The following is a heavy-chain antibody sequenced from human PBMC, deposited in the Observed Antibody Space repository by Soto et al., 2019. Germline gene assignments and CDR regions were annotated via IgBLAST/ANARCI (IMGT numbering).Heavy chain of an antibody. D-gene: IGHD2-8*01. V-gene: IGHV3-23*01. CDR1: GFSVSDYA. CDR2: IGGSGDGT. CDR3: TKSRRSVLMVYGFGGMDV. J-gene: IGHJ6*02. Sequence: GGSLRLSCAASGFSVSDYAVSWVRQAPGKGLEWVSSIGGSGDGTYYGDSVKGRFTLSRDTSQKTLYLQMNNLRGEDTAVYFCTKSRRSVLMVYGFGGMDVWGRGTTVTVSS.